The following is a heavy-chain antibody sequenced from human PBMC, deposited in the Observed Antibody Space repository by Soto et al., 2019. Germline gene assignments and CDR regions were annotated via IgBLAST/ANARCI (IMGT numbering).Heavy chain of an antibody. CDR3: ARHFRPQGWYGYY. D-gene: IGHD6-19*01. CDR2: IYYSGNT. J-gene: IGHJ4*02. V-gene: IGHV4-39*01. CDR1: GGSINSSRYY. Sequence: QLQLQESGPGLVKSSETLSLICTVSGGSINSSRYYWGWIRQPPGKGLEWIGSIYYSGNTYYNPSLKSLVTISEDTSKNQFSLKLRSVTAADTAVYYCARHFRPQGWYGYYWGQGTLVTVSS.